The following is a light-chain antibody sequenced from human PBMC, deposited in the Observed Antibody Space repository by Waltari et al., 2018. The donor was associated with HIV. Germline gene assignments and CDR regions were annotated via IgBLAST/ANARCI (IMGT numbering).Light chain of an antibody. CDR1: SSDVGSYNL. Sequence: QSALTQPASVSGSFGQSITISCTGTSSDVGSYNLVSWYQYTPGKAPKLIIYEVSKRPSGVSNRFSGCNSGNTASLTVSGLQAEDEADYYCCSYARSVIPFGGGTKLTVL. J-gene: IGLJ2*01. V-gene: IGLV2-23*02. CDR2: EVS. CDR3: CSYARSVIP.